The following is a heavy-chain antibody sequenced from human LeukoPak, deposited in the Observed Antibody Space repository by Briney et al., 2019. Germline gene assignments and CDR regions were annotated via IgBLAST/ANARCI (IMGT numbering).Heavy chain of an antibody. Sequence: GASVKVSCKASGGTFSSYAISWVRQAPGQGLEWMGRIIPILGIANYAQKFQGRVTITADKSTSTAYMELSSLRSEDTAVYYCARFPTTPRRSGEGDYWGQGTLVTVSS. D-gene: IGHD3-16*01. CDR3: ARFPTTPRRSGEGDY. J-gene: IGHJ4*02. CDR2: IIPILGIA. CDR1: GGTFSSYA. V-gene: IGHV1-69*04.